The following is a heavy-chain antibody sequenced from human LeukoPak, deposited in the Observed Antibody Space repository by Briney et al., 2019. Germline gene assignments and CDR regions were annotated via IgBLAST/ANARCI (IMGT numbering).Heavy chain of an antibody. CDR3: ARDLEPHYYFDL. Sequence: GGSPRLSCAASGFTFSSYSMNWVRQAPGKGLEWVSSIITSSSYIYYADSVKGRFTISRDNAKNSLYLQMNSLRAEDTAVYYCARDLEPHYYFDLWGRGTLVTVSS. J-gene: IGHJ2*01. V-gene: IGHV3-21*01. CDR1: GFTFSSYS. CDR2: IITSSSYI. D-gene: IGHD1-1*01.